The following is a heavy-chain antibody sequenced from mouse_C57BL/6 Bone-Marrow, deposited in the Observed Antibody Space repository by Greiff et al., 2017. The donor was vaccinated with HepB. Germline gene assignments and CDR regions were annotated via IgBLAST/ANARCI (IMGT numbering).Heavy chain of an antibody. D-gene: IGHD1-1*01. CDR2: ISYDGSN. CDR1: GYSITSGYY. Sequence: EVKLQESGPGLVKPSQSLSLTCSVTGYSITSGYYWSWIRQFPGNKLEWMGYISYDGSNNYNPSLKNRISITRDTSKNQFFLKLNSVTTEDTATYYCARAVITTVVRYFDVWGTGTTVTVSS. V-gene: IGHV3-6*01. J-gene: IGHJ1*03. CDR3: ARAVITTVVRYFDV.